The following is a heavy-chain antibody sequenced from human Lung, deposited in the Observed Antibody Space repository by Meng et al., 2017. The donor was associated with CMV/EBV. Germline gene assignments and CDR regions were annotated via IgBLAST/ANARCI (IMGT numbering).Heavy chain of an antibody. CDR1: GGTFSSYA. CDR3: ARGKDIVVVPAAYTFDY. J-gene: IGHJ4*02. D-gene: IGHD2-2*01. V-gene: IGHV1-69*05. Sequence: SVXVSXXASGGTFSSYAISWVRQAPGQGLEWMGGIIPIFGTANYAQKFQGRVTITTDESTSTAYMGLSSLRSEDTAVYYCARGKDIVVVPAAYTFDYWGQGTXVTVSS. CDR2: IIPIFGTA.